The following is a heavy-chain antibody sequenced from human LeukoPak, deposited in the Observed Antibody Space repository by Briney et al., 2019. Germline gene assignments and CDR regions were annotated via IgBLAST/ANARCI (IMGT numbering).Heavy chain of an antibody. CDR2: IYYSGST. D-gene: IGHD3-16*01. J-gene: IGHJ6*02. V-gene: IGHV4-59*01. Sequence: SETLSLTCTVSGGSISSYYWSWIRQPPGKGLEWIGYIYYSGSTNYNPSLKSRVTISVDTSKNQFSLKLSSVTAADTAVYYCARVLMLLRSDYYYGMDVWGQGTTVTVSS. CDR1: GGSISSYY. CDR3: ARVLMLLRSDYYYGMDV.